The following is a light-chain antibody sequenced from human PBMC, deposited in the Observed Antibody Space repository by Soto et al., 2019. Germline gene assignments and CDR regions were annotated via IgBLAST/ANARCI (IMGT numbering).Light chain of an antibody. CDR2: AAS. J-gene: IGKJ1*01. CDR3: LQDYNYPRT. CDR1: QDIRND. Sequence: AIQLTQSPSSLSASVGDRVTLSCRASQDIRNDLGWYQQKPGKAPELLIYAASSLQSGVPSRFSGSGSGTDFTLTISSLHPEDFATYYCLQDYNYPRTFGQGTKVDIK. V-gene: IGKV1-6*01.